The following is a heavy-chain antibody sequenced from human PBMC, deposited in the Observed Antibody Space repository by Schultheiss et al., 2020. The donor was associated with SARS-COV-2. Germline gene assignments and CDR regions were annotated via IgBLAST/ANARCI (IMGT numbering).Heavy chain of an antibody. D-gene: IGHD2/OR15-2a*01. CDR2: ISYDGSNK. V-gene: IGHV3-30-3*01. J-gene: IGHJ5*02. CDR3: VRGISGGIDP. CDR1: GFTFSSYA. Sequence: GGSLRLSCAASGFTFSSYAMHWVRQAPGKGLEWVAVISYDGSNKYYADSVKGRFTISRDNSKNTLYLQMNSLRAEDTAVYYCVRGISGGIDPWGQGTLVTVSS.